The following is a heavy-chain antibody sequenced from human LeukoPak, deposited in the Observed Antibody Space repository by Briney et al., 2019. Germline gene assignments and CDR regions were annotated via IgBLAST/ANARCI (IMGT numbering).Heavy chain of an antibody. J-gene: IGHJ4*02. Sequence: GGSLRLSCAASGFTFSSYAMSWVRQAPGKGLEWVSTIPSSGDSTYYADSVKGRFTISRDSPRDTLFLQMYSLRAEDTAVYYCAKDWGASTWWQSDYWGQGTLVTVSS. CDR1: GFTFSSYA. D-gene: IGHD6-13*01. CDR3: AKDWGASTWWQSDY. CDR2: IPSSGDST. V-gene: IGHV3-23*01.